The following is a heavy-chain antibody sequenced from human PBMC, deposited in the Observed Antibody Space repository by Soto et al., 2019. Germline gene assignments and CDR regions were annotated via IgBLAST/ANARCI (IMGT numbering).Heavy chain of an antibody. V-gene: IGHV3-7*04. CDR3: ARDGFALYARDY. Sequence: EVHLVESGGGLVQPGGSLRLSCAASGFTFDIYWMSWVRQAPGKGLEWVANLDEAGTKKYYGDSVKGRFTISRDSAKNSLYLQMNSLRAEDTAIYYGARDGFALYARDYWGQGTLVTVSS. D-gene: IGHD2-8*01. CDR1: GFTFDIYW. J-gene: IGHJ4*02. CDR2: LDEAGTKK.